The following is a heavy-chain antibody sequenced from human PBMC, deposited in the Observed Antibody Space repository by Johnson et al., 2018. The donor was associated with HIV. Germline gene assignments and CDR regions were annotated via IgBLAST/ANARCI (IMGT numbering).Heavy chain of an antibody. V-gene: IGHV3-30-3*01. CDR3: ARDSFIAVTLSDAFDI. Sequence: QMQLVESGGGVVQPGRSLRLSCAASGFTFSSYAMHWVRQAPGKGLEWVAVISYDGSNEYYADSVKGRFTIYRDNSKNTLYLHMSSLRSEDTALYYCARDSFIAVTLSDAFDIWGQGTVVTVSS. D-gene: IGHD6-19*01. J-gene: IGHJ3*02. CDR1: GFTFSSYA. CDR2: ISYDGSNE.